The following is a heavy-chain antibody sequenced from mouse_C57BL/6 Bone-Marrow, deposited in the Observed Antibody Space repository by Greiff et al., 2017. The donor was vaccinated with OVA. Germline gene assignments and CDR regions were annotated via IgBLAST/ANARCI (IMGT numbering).Heavy chain of an antibody. Sequence: EVQRVESGGGLVQPGGSLSLSCAASGFTFTDYYMSWVRPPPGKALEWLGFIRNKANGYTTEYSASVKGRFTISRDNSQSILYLQMNALRAEDSATYYCARYMRERDFDYWGQGTTLTVSS. V-gene: IGHV7-3*01. CDR3: ARYMRERDFDY. CDR1: GFTFTDYY. J-gene: IGHJ2*01. CDR2: IRNKANGYTT.